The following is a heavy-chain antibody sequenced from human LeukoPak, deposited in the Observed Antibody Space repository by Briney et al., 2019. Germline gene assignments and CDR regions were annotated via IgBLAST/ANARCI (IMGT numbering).Heavy chain of an antibody. CDR3: ARDQNWYYDSSGLYYFDY. Sequence: GSSVKVSCKASGYTFTGYYMHWVRQAPGQGLEWMGWINPNSGGTNYAQKFQGRVTMTRDTSISTAYMELSRLRSDDTAVYYCARDQNWYYDSSGLYYFDYWGQGTLVTVSS. V-gene: IGHV1-2*02. CDR2: INPNSGGT. D-gene: IGHD3-22*01. CDR1: GYTFTGYY. J-gene: IGHJ4*02.